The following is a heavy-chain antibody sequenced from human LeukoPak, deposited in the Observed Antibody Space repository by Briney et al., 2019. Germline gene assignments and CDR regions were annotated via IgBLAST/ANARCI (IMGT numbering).Heavy chain of an antibody. CDR2: MNPNSGNT. CDR1: GYTFTSYD. D-gene: IGHD3-22*01. J-gene: IGHJ4*02. CDR3: ARGFFSLDDSSGYYGG. Sequence: GASVKVSCKASGYTFTSYDINWVRQATGQGLEWMGWMNPNSGNTGYAQKFQGRVTMTRNTSISTAYMELSSLRSEDTAVYYCARGFFSLDDSSGYYGGWGQGTLVTVSS. V-gene: IGHV1-8*01.